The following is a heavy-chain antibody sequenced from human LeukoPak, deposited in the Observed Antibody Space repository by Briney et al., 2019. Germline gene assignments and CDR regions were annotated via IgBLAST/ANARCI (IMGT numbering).Heavy chain of an antibody. CDR3: AREIPPYYYDSSGYGFDP. V-gene: IGHV4-4*07. Sequence: SETLSLTCTVSGVSISRYYWSWIRQPAGKGLEWIGRIHTSGSNSYNPSLRSRVTMSLDTSKNHLSLKLSSVTAADTAVYYCAREIPPYYYDSSGYGFDPWGQGTLVTVSS. CDR2: IHTSGSN. J-gene: IGHJ5*02. D-gene: IGHD3-22*01. CDR1: GVSISRYY.